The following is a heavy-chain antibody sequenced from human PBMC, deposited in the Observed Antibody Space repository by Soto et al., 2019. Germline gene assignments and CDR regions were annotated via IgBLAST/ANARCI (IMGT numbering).Heavy chain of an antibody. Sequence: PVGSLRLSCEASGFTFSGFDMHWVRQPTGKGLEWVSTIGTAGDTYYAGSVKGRFTISRDNAKNSLSLQMNSLRAGDTAVYFCARGQEVGAHFFDSWGQGTQVTVSS. CDR1: GFTFSGFD. CDR3: ARGQEVGAHFFDS. V-gene: IGHV3-13*01. D-gene: IGHD2-15*01. CDR2: IGTAGDT. J-gene: IGHJ4*02.